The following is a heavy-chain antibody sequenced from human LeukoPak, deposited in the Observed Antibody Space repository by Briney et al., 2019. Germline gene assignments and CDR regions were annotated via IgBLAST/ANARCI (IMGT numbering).Heavy chain of an antibody. CDR3: ARIVPSYYYDSSGYYYD. V-gene: IGHV4-61*02. J-gene: IGHJ4*02. CDR2: IYTSGST. Sequence: SRTLSLTCTVSGGSISSGSYYWSWIRQPAGKGLEWIGRIYTSGSTNYNPSLRSRVTISVDTSKNQFSLKLSSVTAADTAVYYCARIVPSYYYDSSGYYYDWGQGTLVTVSS. D-gene: IGHD3-22*01. CDR1: GGSISSGSYY.